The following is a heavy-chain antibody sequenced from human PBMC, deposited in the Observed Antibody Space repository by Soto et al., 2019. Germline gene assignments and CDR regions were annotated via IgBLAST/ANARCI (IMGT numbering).Heavy chain of an antibody. CDR2: VSFDGSNK. V-gene: IGHV3-30-3*01. CDR3: ARLPGPLVAVLYIYPLDGREAMSDVDV. D-gene: IGHD6-19*01. Sequence: QMQLVESGGGVVQPGGSLRLSCAASGFTFNYYPMHWVRQAPGKGLEWVAVVSFDGSNKYYADSVKGRFTISKDNSKNPLDLQMNSLRREDTAVYYCARLPGPLVAVLYIYPLDGREAMSDVDVWGQGTTVTVSS. CDR1: GFTFNYYP. J-gene: IGHJ6*02.